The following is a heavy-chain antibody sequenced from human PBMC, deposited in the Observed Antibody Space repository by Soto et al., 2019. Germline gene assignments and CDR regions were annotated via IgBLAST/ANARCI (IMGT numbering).Heavy chain of an antibody. CDR2: ISSSSSYI. CDR3: ASLIAVDGKRIDY. D-gene: IGHD6-19*01. CDR1: GFPFSIYS. V-gene: IGHV3-21*01. Sequence: PGGSLRLSCAASGFPFSIYSMDLVRQSPGKGLEWVSSISSSSSYIYYADSVKGRFTISRDNAKNSLYLQMNSLRAEDTAVYYCASLIAVDGKRIDYWGQGNLVTVSS. J-gene: IGHJ4*02.